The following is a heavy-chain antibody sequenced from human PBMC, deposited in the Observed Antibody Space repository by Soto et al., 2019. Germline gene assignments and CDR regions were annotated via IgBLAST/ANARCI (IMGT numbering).Heavy chain of an antibody. CDR1: GGSFSGYY. Sequence: SETLSLTCAVYGGSFSGYYWSWIRQPPGKGLEWIGEINHSGSTNYNPSLKSRVTISVDTPKNQFSLKLSSVTAADTAVYYCARVLAGEYQLLIPRTQKDKSRGLFYYYYGMDVWGQGTTVTVSS. CDR3: ARVLAGEYQLLIPRTQKDKSRGLFYYYYGMDV. CDR2: INHSGST. D-gene: IGHD2-2*01. J-gene: IGHJ6*02. V-gene: IGHV4-34*01.